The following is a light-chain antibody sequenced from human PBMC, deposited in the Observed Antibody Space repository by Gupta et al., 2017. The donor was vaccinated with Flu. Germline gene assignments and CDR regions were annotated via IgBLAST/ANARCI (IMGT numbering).Light chain of an antibody. CDR1: SSDIGFDNY. V-gene: IGLV2-14*01. J-gene: IGLJ3*02. CDR3: SSFTDTNARV. CDR2: EVN. Sequence: QPALTQPASVSGSPGQSITISCTGTSSDIGFDNYISWYQQHPGKAPKLLIYEVNNRPAGVSSRFSGSKSVNTASLAISGLQAEDEADYYCSSFTDTNARVFGGGTKVTVL.